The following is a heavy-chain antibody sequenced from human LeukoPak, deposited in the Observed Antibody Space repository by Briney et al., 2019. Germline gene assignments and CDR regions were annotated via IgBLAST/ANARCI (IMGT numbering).Heavy chain of an antibody. J-gene: IGHJ4*02. V-gene: IGHV1-8*01. CDR1: GYTFTSYD. D-gene: IGHD3-3*01. CDR2: MNPNSGNT. Sequence: ASVKVSCKASGYTFTSYDINWVRQATGQGLEWMGWMNPNSGNTGYAQKFQGRVTMTRNTSISTAYMELSSLRSEHTAVYYCARAKYYAFWNGYTKPNLFDYWGQGTLVTVSS. CDR3: ARAKYYAFWNGYTKPNLFDY.